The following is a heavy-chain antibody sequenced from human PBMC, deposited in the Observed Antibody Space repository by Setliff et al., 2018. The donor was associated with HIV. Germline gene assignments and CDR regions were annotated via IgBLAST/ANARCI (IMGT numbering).Heavy chain of an antibody. J-gene: IGHJ5*02. V-gene: IGHV3-74*01. CDR2: ISPDGRRT. CDR1: GFTFSDYW. Sequence: GGSLRLSCVASGFTFSDYWMHWVRQAPGKGLVWVSYISPDGRRTNYVDSVKGRFTVSRDNAKSTVYLQMNSPRDEDMAIYYCARAGGYNWFDPWGQGTLVTVSS. CDR3: ARAGGYNWFDP.